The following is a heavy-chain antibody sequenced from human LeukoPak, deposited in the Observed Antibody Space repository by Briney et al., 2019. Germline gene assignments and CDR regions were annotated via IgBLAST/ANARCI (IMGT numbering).Heavy chain of an antibody. CDR2: ISANNGNT. Sequence: GASVKVYCKASGYTFTSYAFSWVRQAPGQGLEWMGWISANNGNTNYAQKLQGRVTMTTDTSTSTAYMELRSLRSDDTAVYYCARVHYGDGVNWFDPWGQGSRVTVSS. V-gene: IGHV1-18*01. CDR3: ARVHYGDGVNWFDP. D-gene: IGHD4-17*01. CDR1: GYTFTSYA. J-gene: IGHJ5*02.